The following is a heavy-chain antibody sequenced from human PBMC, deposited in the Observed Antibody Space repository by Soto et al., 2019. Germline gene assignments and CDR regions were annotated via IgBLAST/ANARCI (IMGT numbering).Heavy chain of an antibody. D-gene: IGHD4-4*01. CDR2: VYYRGRS. Sequence: SETLSLTCTVSGGSVTNSSYYWGWIRQSPGKGLEWIGSVYYRGRSYSVDSVKGRFTVSRDNAKNSVYLQMNSLSAEDTAVYYCARHRDYSLDYWGQGTLVTVSS. CDR1: GGSVTNSSYY. V-gene: IGHV4-39*07. CDR3: ARHRDYSLDY. J-gene: IGHJ4*02.